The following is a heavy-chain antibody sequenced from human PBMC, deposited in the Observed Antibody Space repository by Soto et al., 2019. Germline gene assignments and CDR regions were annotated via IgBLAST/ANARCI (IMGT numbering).Heavy chain of an antibody. D-gene: IGHD3-3*01. CDR3: ARLRAYYYFWSDRNSFDS. Sequence: GESLKISCKGSGYSFTNYWIAWVRQMPGKGLEWMGIIYPGDSNTRYSPSFKGQVTISADKSISTTYLQWSSLKASDTAMYYCARLRAYYYFWSDRNSFDSSGQGTLVTVSS. CDR1: GYSFTNYW. J-gene: IGHJ5*01. V-gene: IGHV5-51*01. CDR2: IYPGDSNT.